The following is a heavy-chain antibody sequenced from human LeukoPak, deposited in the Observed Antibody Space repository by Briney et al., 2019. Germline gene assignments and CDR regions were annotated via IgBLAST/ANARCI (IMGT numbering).Heavy chain of an antibody. CDR2: VSYNGRT. D-gene: IGHD3-22*01. CDR3: ARLVDSRTFWSPGY. V-gene: IGHV4-39*01. CDR1: LDSISSDGYY. J-gene: IGHJ4*02. Sequence: PSETLSLTCTVSLDSISSDGYYWGWVRQPPGKGLECIGTVSYNGRTYYNPSLKSRVTISVDTSKNQFSLKLKSVTAADTSVYYCARLVDSRTFWSPGYWGQGTLVTVSS.